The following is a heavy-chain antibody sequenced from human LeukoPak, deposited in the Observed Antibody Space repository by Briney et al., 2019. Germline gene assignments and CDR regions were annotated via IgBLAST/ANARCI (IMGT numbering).Heavy chain of an antibody. Sequence: PSETLSLTCAVYGGSFSGYYWSWIRQPPGKGLEWIGEINHSGSTNYNPSLKSRVTISVDTSKNQFSLKLSSVTAADAAVYYCAREEYYDFWSGYYTSNWFDPWGQGTLVTVSS. D-gene: IGHD3-3*01. CDR2: INHSGST. CDR3: AREEYYDFWSGYYTSNWFDP. J-gene: IGHJ5*02. V-gene: IGHV4-34*01. CDR1: GGSFSGYY.